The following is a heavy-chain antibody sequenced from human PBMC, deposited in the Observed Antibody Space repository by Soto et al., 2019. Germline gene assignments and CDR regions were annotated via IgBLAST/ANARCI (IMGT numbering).Heavy chain of an antibody. Sequence: EVQLLESGGGLVQPGGSLRLSCAASGFTFSSYAMSWVRQVPGKGLEWVSAISGTGANTYYADSVKGRFTXSRDNSKXXXXXXXXXXXXXXXXXXXXAXLRFCXSSSWYGREGGYWGQGTLVTVSS. CDR1: GFTFSSYA. CDR3: AXLRFCXSSSWYGREGGY. CDR2: ISGTGANT. V-gene: IGHV3-23*01. J-gene: IGHJ4*02. D-gene: IGHD2-2*01.